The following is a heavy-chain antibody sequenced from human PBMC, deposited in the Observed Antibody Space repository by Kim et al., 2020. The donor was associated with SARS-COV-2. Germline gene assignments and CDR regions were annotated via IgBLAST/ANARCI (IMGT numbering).Heavy chain of an antibody. CDR2: MNPNSGNT. D-gene: IGHD3-9*01. J-gene: IGHJ6*02. CDR1: GYTFTSYD. V-gene: IGHV1-8*01. Sequence: ASVKVSCKASGYTFTSYDINWVRQATGQGLEWMGWMNPNSGNTGYAQKFQGRVTMTRNTSISTAYMELSSLRSEDTAVYYCARGEYYDILTGYPTWGLGYYGMDVWGQGTTVTVSS. CDR3: ARGEYYDILTGYPTWGLGYYGMDV.